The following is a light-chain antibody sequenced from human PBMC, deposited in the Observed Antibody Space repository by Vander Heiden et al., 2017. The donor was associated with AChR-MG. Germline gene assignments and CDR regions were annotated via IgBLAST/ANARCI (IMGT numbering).Light chain of an antibody. CDR3: QKDNSAPRT. V-gene: IGKV1-27*01. J-gene: IGKJ1*01. CDR2: AAS. CDR1: QGIANY. Sequence: DIQMTQSPSSLSASVGDRVTITCRASQGIANYLAWYQQKAGKVPNLLIYAASTLQSGVPSRFSGSGSGTDFTLTISSLQPEDVATYYCQKDNSAPRTFGQGTKVEIK.